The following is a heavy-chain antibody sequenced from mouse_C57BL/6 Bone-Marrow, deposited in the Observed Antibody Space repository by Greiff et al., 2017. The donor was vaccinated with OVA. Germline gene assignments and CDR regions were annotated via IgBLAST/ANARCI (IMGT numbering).Heavy chain of an antibody. D-gene: IGHD1-1*01. Sequence: QVQLKQPGAELVKPGASVKLSCKASGYTFTSYWMQWVKQRPGQGLEWIGEIDPSDSYTNYNQKFKGKATLTVDTSSSTAYMQLSSLTSEDSAVYYCARYPYYYGSSYAMDYWGQGTSVTVSS. J-gene: IGHJ4*01. V-gene: IGHV1-50*01. CDR2: IDPSDSYT. CDR3: ARYPYYYGSSYAMDY. CDR1: GYTFTSYW.